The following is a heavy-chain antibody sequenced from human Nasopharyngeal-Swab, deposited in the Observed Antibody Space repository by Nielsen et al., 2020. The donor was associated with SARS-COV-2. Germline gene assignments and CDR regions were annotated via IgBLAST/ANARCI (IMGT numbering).Heavy chain of an antibody. CDR1: GYTFTSYG. J-gene: IGHJ6*02. V-gene: IGHV1-18*01. CDR3: ARDRPDTAMAKGYYYYYGMDV. D-gene: IGHD5-18*01. Sequence: ASVKVSCKASGYTFTSYGISWVRQAPGQGLEWMGWISAYNGNTNYAQKLQGRVTMTTDTSTSTAYMELSSLRSEDTAVYYCARDRPDTAMAKGYYYYYGMDVWGQGTTVTVSS. CDR2: ISAYNGNT.